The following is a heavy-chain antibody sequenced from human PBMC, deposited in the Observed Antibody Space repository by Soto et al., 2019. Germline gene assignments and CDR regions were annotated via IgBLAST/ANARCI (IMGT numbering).Heavy chain of an antibody. V-gene: IGHV1-69*01. Sequence: QVQLVQSGAEVKKPGSSVKVSCKASGGTFSSYAISWVRQAPGQGLEWMGEIIPIFGTANYAQKFQGRVTITADESTSTAYVELSSFRSEDTAVYYGARSSSSGWYGGAFDIWVQGTMVTVSS. CDR3: ARSSSSGWYGGAFDI. CDR1: GGTFSSYA. J-gene: IGHJ3*02. D-gene: IGHD6-19*01. CDR2: IIPIFGTA.